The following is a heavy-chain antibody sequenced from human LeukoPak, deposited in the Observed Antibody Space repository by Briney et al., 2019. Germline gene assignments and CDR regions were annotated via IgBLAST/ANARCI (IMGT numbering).Heavy chain of an antibody. CDR2: ISAYNGNR. V-gene: IGHV1-18*01. J-gene: IGHJ4*02. CDR3: ARGSAARGNFDY. Sequence: ASVKVSCKASGGTFSSYAISWVRQAPGQGLEWMGWISAYNGNRNYAQKLQGRVTMTTDTSTSTAYMELRSLRSDDTAVYYCARGSAARGNFDYWGQGTLVTVSS. D-gene: IGHD6-6*01. CDR1: GGTFSSYA.